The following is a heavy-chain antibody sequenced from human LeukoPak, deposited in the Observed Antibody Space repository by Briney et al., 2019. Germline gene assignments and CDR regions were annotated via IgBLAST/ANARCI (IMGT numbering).Heavy chain of an antibody. D-gene: IGHD3-10*01. CDR2: ISSSSYI. V-gene: IGHV3-11*06. Sequence: GGSLRLSCAASGFTFSDYYMSWIRQAPGKGLEWVSYISSSSYINYADSVKGRFTISRDNAKNSLYLQMNSLRAEDTAVYYCARDSFGSGRINWFDPWGQGTLVTVSS. CDR1: GFTFSDYY. CDR3: ARDSFGSGRINWFDP. J-gene: IGHJ5*02.